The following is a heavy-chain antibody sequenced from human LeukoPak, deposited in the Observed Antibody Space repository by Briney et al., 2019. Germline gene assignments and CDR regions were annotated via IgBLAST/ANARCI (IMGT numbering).Heavy chain of an antibody. V-gene: IGHV4-30-2*01. CDR3: ARGHARINFWSGYYRGVWFDP. CDR2: IYHSGST. Sequence: SETLSLTCAVSGGSISSGGYSWSWIRQPRGKGLEWIGYIYHSGSTYYNPSLKSRVTISVDRSKNQFSLKLSSVTAADTAVYYCARGHARINFWSGYYRGVWFDPWGQGTLVTVSS. D-gene: IGHD3-3*01. CDR1: GGSISSGGYS. J-gene: IGHJ5*02.